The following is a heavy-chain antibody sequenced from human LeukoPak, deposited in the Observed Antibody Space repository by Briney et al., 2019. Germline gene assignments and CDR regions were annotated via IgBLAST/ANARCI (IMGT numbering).Heavy chain of an antibody. CDR2: INPNSGGT. J-gene: IGHJ6*03. CDR3: ARGLGFGEAACYYMDV. CDR1: GYTFTGYY. Sequence: ASVKVSCKASGYTFTGYYMHWVRQAPGQGLEWMGWINPNSGGTNYAQKFQGRVTMTRDTSISTAYMELSRLRSDDTAVYYCARGLGFGEAACYYMDVWGKGTTVTISS. D-gene: IGHD3-10*01. V-gene: IGHV1-2*02.